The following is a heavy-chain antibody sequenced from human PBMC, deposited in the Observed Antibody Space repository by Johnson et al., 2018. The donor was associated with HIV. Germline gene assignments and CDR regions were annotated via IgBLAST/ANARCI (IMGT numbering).Heavy chain of an antibody. CDR2: IGTAGDT. J-gene: IGHJ3*02. CDR3: ARDEEVMYAMGAFDI. Sequence: VQLVESGGGVVRPGGSLRLSCAASGFTFSSYDMHWVRQATGKGLEWVSAIGTAGDTYSPGSVKGRFTISRENAKNSLYLQMNSLRAEDTALYYCARDEEVMYAMGAFDIWGQGTMLTVSS. CDR1: GFTFSSYD. V-gene: IGHV3-13*01. D-gene: IGHD2-8*02.